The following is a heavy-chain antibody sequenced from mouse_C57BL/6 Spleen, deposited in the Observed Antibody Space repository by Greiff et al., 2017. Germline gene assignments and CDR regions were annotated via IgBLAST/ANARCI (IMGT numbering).Heavy chain of an antibody. CDR1: GYTFTSYW. V-gene: IGHV1-69*01. CDR2: IDPSDGYT. J-gene: IGHJ1*03. CDR3: ANGGRSGFDD. Sequence: QVQLQQPGAELVMPGASVKLSCKASGYTFTSYWIHWVKQRPGQGLEWIGEIDPSDGYTNYNQKFKGKSTLTVDKSSSTAYMQLSSLTSEDSAVXYGANGGRSGFDDWGKGTTVTVSS. D-gene: IGHD3-2*02.